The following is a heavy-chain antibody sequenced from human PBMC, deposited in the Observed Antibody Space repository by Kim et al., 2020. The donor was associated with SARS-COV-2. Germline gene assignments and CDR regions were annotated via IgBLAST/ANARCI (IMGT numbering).Heavy chain of an antibody. CDR3: ARELELWAADAFDI. D-gene: IGHD1-7*01. V-gene: IGHV1-18*01. J-gene: IGHJ3*02. Sequence: AQKLQGRVTMTTDTSTSTAYMELRSLRSDDTAVYYCARELELWAADAFDIWGQGTMVTVSS.